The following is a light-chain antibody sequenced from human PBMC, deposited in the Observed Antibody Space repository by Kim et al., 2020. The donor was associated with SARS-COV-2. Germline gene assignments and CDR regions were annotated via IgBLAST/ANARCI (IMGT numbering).Light chain of an antibody. CDR2: RND. Sequence: LTQPPSVSKGLRQTATLTCTGNSNNVGNHGAAWLQQHQGHPPKLLSYRNDTRPSGISERFSASRSVSTTSLTISGLRPEDEADYYCSSWDNNLTAVVFGGGTQLTVL. CDR3: SSWDNNLTAVV. J-gene: IGLJ2*01. V-gene: IGLV10-54*04. CDR1: SNNVGNHG.